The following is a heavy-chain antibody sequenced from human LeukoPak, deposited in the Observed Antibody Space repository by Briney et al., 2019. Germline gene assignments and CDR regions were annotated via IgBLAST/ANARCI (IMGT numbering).Heavy chain of an antibody. V-gene: IGHV3-30-3*01. J-gene: IGHJ4*02. CDR2: ISYDGTNK. CDR3: ARGTIIAH. CDR1: GFTFTNYA. D-gene: IGHD2-21*01. Sequence: GGSLRLSCAASGFTFTNYALHWVRQAPGKGLEWVAVISYDGTNKYYADSVKGRFTISRDNSKNTLSLRMNSLRAEDTAVYYCARGTIIAHWGQGTLVTVSS.